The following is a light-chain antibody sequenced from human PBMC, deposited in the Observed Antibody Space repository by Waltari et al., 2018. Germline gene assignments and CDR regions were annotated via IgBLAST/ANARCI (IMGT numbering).Light chain of an antibody. V-gene: IGKV3-11*01. CDR1: QSVSSY. J-gene: IGKJ5*01. Sequence: EIVLTQSPATLSLSPGERATLSFRASQSVSSYLAWYQQKPGQAPRLLIYDASKMATGIPARFSGSGSGTDFTLTISSLEPEDFAVYYCQQGINWPLTFGQGTRLEIK. CDR3: QQGINWPLT. CDR2: DAS.